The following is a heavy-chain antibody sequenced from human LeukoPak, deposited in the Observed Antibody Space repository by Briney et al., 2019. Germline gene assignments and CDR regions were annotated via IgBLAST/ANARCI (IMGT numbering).Heavy chain of an antibody. Sequence: GGSLRLSCAASGFTFSSYAMSWVHQAPGKGLEWVSSISSSSTYIYYADSVKGRFTISRDNAKNSLYLQMNSLRAEDTAVYYCARELSGYDATPHYFDYWGQGTLVTVSS. V-gene: IGHV3-21*01. CDR2: ISSSSTYI. CDR3: ARELSGYDATPHYFDY. CDR1: GFTFSSYA. D-gene: IGHD5-12*01. J-gene: IGHJ4*02.